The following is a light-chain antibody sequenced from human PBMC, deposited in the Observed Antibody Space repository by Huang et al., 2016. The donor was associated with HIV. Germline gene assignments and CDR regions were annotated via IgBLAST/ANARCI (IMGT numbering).Light chain of an antibody. CDR2: GAS. V-gene: IGKV3-20*01. Sequence: EVVLTQSPDTLSSSPGERVTVSCRASQSLSSSYIAWYQQRPGQAPRLLIYGASTRATDIPDRCSGSVSGTDFTLTINGLEPADFAMYYCQQYGTSPYTFGQGTNLEI. J-gene: IGKJ2*01. CDR1: QSLSSSY. CDR3: QQYGTSPYT.